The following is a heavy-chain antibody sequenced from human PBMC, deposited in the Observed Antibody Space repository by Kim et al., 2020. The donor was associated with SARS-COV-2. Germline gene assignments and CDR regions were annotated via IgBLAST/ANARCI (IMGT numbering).Heavy chain of an antibody. Sequence: PSLKSRVTISVDTSKNQFSLKLSSVTAADTAVYYCARGTLLWFGEYWFDPWGQGTLVTVSS. J-gene: IGHJ5*02. V-gene: IGHV4-34*01. D-gene: IGHD3-10*01. CDR3: ARGTLLWFGEYWFDP.